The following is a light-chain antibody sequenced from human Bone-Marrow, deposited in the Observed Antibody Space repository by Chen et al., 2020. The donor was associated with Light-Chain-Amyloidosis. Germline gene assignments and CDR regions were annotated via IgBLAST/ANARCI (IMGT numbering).Light chain of an antibody. J-gene: IGKJ2*01. Sequence: EIVLTQSPATLSLSPGETATLSCRASQSVSSYLAWYQQKPGQAPRLLIYDASNRATGIPARFSVSGSGTDFTLTISSLEPEDLAVYYCQQRSNWPPMYTFGQGTKLEIK. CDR3: QQRSNWPPMYT. CDR2: DAS. V-gene: IGKV3-11*01. CDR1: QSVSSY.